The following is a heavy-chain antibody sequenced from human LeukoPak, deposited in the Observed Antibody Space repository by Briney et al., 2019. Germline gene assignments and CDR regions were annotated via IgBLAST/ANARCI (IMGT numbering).Heavy chain of an antibody. J-gene: IGHJ4*02. D-gene: IGHD6-19*01. Sequence: GGSLRLSCAASGFTFSDNYMGWIRQAPGKGLEWVSYISSSGNTTYNADSVKGRFSITRDNAKNSLYLQMNSLRAEDTAVYYCARDGGSAWFLDYRGQGTLVTVSS. CDR1: GFTFSDNY. CDR2: ISSSGNTT. V-gene: IGHV3-11*04. CDR3: ARDGGSAWFLDY.